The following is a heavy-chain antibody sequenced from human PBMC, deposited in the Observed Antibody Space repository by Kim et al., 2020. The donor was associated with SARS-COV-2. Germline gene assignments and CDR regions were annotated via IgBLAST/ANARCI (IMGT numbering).Heavy chain of an antibody. CDR2: ISSNGGST. J-gene: IGHJ6*02. D-gene: IGHD1-26*01. CDR1: GFTFSSYA. CDR3: ARVRGWELRSAYYYGMDV. Sequence: GGSLRLSCAASGFTFSSYAMHWVRQAPGKGLEYVSAISSNGGSTYYANSVKGRFTISRDNSKNTLYLQMGSLRAEDMAVYYCARVRGWELRSAYYYGMDVWGQGTTVTVSS. V-gene: IGHV3-64*01.